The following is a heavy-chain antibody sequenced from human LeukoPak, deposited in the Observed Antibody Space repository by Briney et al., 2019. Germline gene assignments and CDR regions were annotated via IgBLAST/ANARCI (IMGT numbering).Heavy chain of an antibody. CDR2: IWPGDSNA. Sequence: GESLKTSCKGSGYSRATKWMARVRQIPGKGLEWMGIIWPGDSNAIYSPSLQGQVSVSVDKSINTAYLQWSGLKASDTAIYYCATHSVTTGYFGMDVWGQGTSIIVSS. CDR3: ATHSVTTGYFGMDV. J-gene: IGHJ6*02. V-gene: IGHV5-51*01. D-gene: IGHD4-17*01. CDR1: GYSRATKW.